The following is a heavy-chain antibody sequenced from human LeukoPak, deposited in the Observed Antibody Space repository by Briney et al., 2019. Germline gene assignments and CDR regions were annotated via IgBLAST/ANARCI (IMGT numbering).Heavy chain of an antibody. Sequence: ASVKVSCKGSGYTFTSYATNWVRQAPGQGLEWMGWMNPNSGNTGYAQKFQGRVTMTRNTSISTAYMELSSLRSEDTAVYYCARGRLRFHYFDYWGQGTLVTVSS. D-gene: IGHD5-12*01. CDR3: ARGRLRFHYFDY. CDR1: GYTFTSYA. CDR2: MNPNSGNT. V-gene: IGHV1-8*01. J-gene: IGHJ4*02.